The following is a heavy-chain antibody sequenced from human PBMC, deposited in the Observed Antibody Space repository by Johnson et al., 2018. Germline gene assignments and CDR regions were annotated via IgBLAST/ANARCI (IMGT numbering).Heavy chain of an antibody. CDR3: ARGDIVVVVVAREYFQH. CDR2: ISQDEMNK. Sequence: QVQLVQSGGGVVQPGTSLRLSCGVSGVTLSNSIMHWVRQAPGKGLEWVALISQDEMNKQYGYSARDRFTISRDISRNTVYLQMNSLRDEETAVYYCARGDIVVVVVAREYFQHWGQGTLVTVSS. D-gene: IGHD2-15*01. J-gene: IGHJ1*01. CDR1: GVTLSNSI. V-gene: IGHV3-30*03.